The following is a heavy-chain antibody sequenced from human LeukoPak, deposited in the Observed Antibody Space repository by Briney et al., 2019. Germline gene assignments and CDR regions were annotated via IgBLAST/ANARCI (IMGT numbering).Heavy chain of an antibody. Sequence: SETLSLTCAVYGGSFSSYYWSWIRQPPGKGLEWIGYIYYSGSTNYNPSLKSRVTISVDTSKNQFSLKLSSVTAADTAVYYCARAGDYVWGSYRPPDYWGQGTLVTVSS. CDR1: GGSFSSYY. V-gene: IGHV4-59*01. CDR2: IYYSGST. J-gene: IGHJ4*02. D-gene: IGHD3-16*02. CDR3: ARAGDYVWGSYRPPDY.